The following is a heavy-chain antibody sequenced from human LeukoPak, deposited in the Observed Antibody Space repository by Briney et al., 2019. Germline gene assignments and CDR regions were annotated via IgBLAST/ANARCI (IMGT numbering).Heavy chain of an antibody. V-gene: IGHV1-18*01. CDR1: AYTFTSYG. Sequence: GAAVKVSCTASAYTFTSYGISWVRQAPAQGKEWMGWICAYNGNTNHTPDLQETVTMTTNTSTRTAYMELRSLRSDDTAVYYCARLSGSYYSDFDYWGQGTLVTVSS. J-gene: IGHJ4*02. CDR2: ICAYNGNT. D-gene: IGHD1-26*01. CDR3: ARLSGSYYSDFDY.